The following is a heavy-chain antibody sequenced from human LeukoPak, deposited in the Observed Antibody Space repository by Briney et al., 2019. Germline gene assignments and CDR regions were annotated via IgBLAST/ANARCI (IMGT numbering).Heavy chain of an antibody. V-gene: IGHV4-59*01. CDR2: IYYSGST. CDR1: GGSISSYY. Sequence: SETLPLXCTVSGGSISSYYWSWIRQPPGKGLEWIGYIYYSGSTNYNPSLKSRVTISVDTSKNQFSLKLSSVTAADTAVYYCARTDPRDYYYYYMDVWGKGTTVTVSS. CDR3: ARTDPRDYYYYYMDV. J-gene: IGHJ6*03.